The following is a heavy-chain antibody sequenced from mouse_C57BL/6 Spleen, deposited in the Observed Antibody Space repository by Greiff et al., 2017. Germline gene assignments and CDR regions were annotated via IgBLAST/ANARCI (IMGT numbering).Heavy chain of an antibody. CDR1: GYTFTDYE. D-gene: IGHD2-4*01. CDR2: IDPETGGT. V-gene: IGHV1-15*01. CDR3: TRFGDDYGFAY. Sequence: LVESGAELVRPGASVTLSCKASGYTFTDYEMHWVKQTPVHGLEWIGAIDPETGGTAYNQKFKGKAILTADKSSSTAYMELRSLTSEDSAVYYCTRFGDDYGFAYWGQGTLVTVSA. J-gene: IGHJ3*01.